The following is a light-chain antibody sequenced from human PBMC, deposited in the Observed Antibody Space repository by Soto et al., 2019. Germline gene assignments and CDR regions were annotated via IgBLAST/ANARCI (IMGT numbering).Light chain of an antibody. J-gene: IGLJ1*01. CDR1: SSNIGSNT. CDR2: SNN. V-gene: IGLV1-44*01. Sequence: QSVLTQPPSASGTPGQRVTISCSGSSSNIGSNTVNWYQQLPGTAPKLLIYSNNQRPSGVPDRFSGSKSGTSASLAISGLQSEDDADYYCAAWDDSLNGPRYVFGTGTKVTVL. CDR3: AAWDDSLNGPRYV.